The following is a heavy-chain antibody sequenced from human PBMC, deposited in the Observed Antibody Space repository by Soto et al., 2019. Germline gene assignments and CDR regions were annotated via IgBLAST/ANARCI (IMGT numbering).Heavy chain of an antibody. CDR3: ATVHNTSRSFNF. J-gene: IGHJ4*02. D-gene: IGHD1-20*01. Sequence: EVPLLESGGGLVQPGGSLRLSCVASGLNFSVSDMTWVRQAPGKWLEWVSTTGLSGRTTYYGDSVKGRFTVSRDNSKNTLDLQMSSLRAEDTAVYYCATVHNTSRSFNFWGRGTLVTGSS. CDR1: GLNFSVSD. V-gene: IGHV3-23*01. CDR2: TGLSGRTT.